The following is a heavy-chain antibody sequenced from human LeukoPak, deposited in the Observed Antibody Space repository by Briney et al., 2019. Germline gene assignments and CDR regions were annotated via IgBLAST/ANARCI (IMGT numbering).Heavy chain of an antibody. CDR2: IKEDGSQK. V-gene: IGHV3-7*01. CDR1: GFTFSNYW. D-gene: IGHD3-16*01. Sequence: GGSLRLSCAASGFTFSNYWMNWVRQAPGKGLEWVANIKEDGSQKYYVDSVKGRFTSSRDNAKNSVYLQMSSLRDEDTAVYYCARGLNTSPGVDHWGQGTLVVVSS. CDR3: ARGLNTSPGVDH. J-gene: IGHJ4*02.